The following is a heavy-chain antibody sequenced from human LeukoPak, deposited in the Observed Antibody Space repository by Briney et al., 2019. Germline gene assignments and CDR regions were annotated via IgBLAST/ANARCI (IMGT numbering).Heavy chain of an antibody. D-gene: IGHD1-14*01. CDR1: GGSISSNSTY. CDR2: IYYSGST. V-gene: IGHV4-39*01. Sequence: PSETLSLTCTVSGGSISSNSTYWGWIRQPPGKGLEWIGSIYYSGSTAYNPSLKSRVTISVDTSKIQFSLNLAYVTAADTAVYYCAEPRFSLGFDIWGQGKMV. J-gene: IGHJ3*02. CDR3: AEPRFSLGFDI.